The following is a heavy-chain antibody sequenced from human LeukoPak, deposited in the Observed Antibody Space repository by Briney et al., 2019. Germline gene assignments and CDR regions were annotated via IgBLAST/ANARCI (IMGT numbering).Heavy chain of an antibody. Sequence: SETLSLTCTVSGGSISSYYWSWIRQPPGKGLEWIGYIHYSGSTNYNPSLKSRVTISVDTSKNQFSLKLSSVTAADTAVYYCARGSSSWYFDYWGQGTLVTVSS. D-gene: IGHD6-13*01. CDR1: GGSISSYY. V-gene: IGHV4-59*01. J-gene: IGHJ4*02. CDR2: IHYSGST. CDR3: ARGSSSWYFDY.